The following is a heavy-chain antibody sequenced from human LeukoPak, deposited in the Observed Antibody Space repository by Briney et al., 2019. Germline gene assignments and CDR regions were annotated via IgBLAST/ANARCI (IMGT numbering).Heavy chain of an antibody. V-gene: IGHV1-69*05. Sequence: PVKVSCKASGGTFSSYAISWVRQAPGQGLEWMGRIIPIFGTANYAQKFQGRVTITTDESTSTAYMELSSLRSEDTAVYYCAREVILWSTGWFDPWGQGTLVTVSS. CDR2: IIPIFGTA. J-gene: IGHJ5*02. D-gene: IGHD3-10*01. CDR1: GGTFSSYA. CDR3: AREVILWSTGWFDP.